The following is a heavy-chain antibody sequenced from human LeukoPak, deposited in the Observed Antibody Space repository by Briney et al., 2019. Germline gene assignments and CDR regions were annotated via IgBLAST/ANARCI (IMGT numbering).Heavy chain of an antibody. CDR3: AREPAGIAAAG. D-gene: IGHD6-13*01. CDR1: GGSISSYY. CDR2: IYYSGST. Sequence: SETLSLTCTVSGGSISSYYWSWIRQPPGKGLEWIGYIYYSGSTYYNPSLKSRVTISVDTSKNQFSLKLSSVTAADTAVYYCAREPAGIAAAGWGQGTLVTVSS. V-gene: IGHV4-59*12. J-gene: IGHJ4*02.